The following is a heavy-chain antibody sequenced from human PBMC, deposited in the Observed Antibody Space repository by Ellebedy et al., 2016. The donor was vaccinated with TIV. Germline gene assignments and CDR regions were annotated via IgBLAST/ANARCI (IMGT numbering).Heavy chain of an antibody. CDR2: ISSGGTAT. V-gene: IGHV3-23*01. Sequence: GGSLRLSXAASGFTFTNYAMAWVRQAPGKGLEWLSIISSGGTATYFADSVRGRFSISRDDSESTLYLQMSGLRAEDTALYYCAKDTGREAYGLFDYWGQGTLVSVSS. J-gene: IGHJ4*02. CDR3: AKDTGREAYGLFDY. D-gene: IGHD3-10*01. CDR1: GFTFTNYA.